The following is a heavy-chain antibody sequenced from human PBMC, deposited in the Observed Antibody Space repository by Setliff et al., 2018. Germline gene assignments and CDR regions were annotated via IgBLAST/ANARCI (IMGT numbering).Heavy chain of an antibody. CDR2: ISSDGNIK. J-gene: IGHJ6*02. Sequence: GGSLRLSCAASGFTFNGYAMNWVRQVPGKGLEWVAVISSDGNIKFHAESVKGRFTISRDNSKNTQYLQMHSLGVEDTAVYYCAREYYDSSGFSYGMDVWGQGTTVTVSS. V-gene: IGHV3-30-3*01. CDR1: GFTFNGYA. CDR3: AREYYDSSGFSYGMDV. D-gene: IGHD3-22*01.